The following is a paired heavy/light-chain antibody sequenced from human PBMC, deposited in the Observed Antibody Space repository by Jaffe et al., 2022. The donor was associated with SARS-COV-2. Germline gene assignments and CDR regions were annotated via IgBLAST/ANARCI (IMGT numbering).Heavy chain of an antibody. D-gene: IGHD3-22*01. Sequence: QVQLHESGPRLVKPSETLSLTCTVSGGSVSGYYWSWIRQPAGEGLEWIGRIYSDGTAYYNPSLRSRVTISVDTSKDQVSLKLTSVTAADTAVYYCARGGDHYDSSGFFAWFDSWGQGTLVAVSS. V-gene: IGHV4-4*07. CDR2: IYSDGTA. J-gene: IGHJ5*01. CDR1: GGSVSGYY. CDR3: ARGGDHYDSSGFFAWFDS.
Light chain of an antibody. CDR1: QDIRKD. CDR2: AVS. Sequence: DIQMTQSPSSLSASVGDRVTITCRASQDIRKDLGWFQQKPGKAPKRLIYAVSSLESGVPSRFSGSASGTDFTLTISSLQPEDFATYYCLQHNGYPLTFGGGTRVEIK. V-gene: IGKV1-17*01. J-gene: IGKJ4*01. CDR3: LQHNGYPLT.